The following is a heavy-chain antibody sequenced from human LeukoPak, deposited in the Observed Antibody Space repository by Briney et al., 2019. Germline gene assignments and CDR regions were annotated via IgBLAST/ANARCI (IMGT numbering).Heavy chain of an antibody. Sequence: GGSLRLSCAASGFTFSSYAMSWVRQAPGKGLEWVSAISASADRTFDADSVKGRFVISRDNSKNTLYLQMNSLRVEDSAVYYCVKESRTAGLGYFDFWGQGTLVTVSS. J-gene: IGHJ4*02. V-gene: IGHV3-23*01. CDR1: GFTFSSYA. CDR2: ISASADRT. CDR3: VKESRTAGLGYFDF. D-gene: IGHD6-13*01.